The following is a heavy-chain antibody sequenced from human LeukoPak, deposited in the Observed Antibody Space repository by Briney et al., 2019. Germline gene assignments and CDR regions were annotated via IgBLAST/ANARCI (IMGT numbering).Heavy chain of an antibody. CDR3: ARPGGGAYYDSSGYPFYFDY. CDR1: GYSFTSYL. V-gene: IGHV5-51*01. Sequence: GESLKISCKGSGYSFTSYLIGWVRQTPGKGLEWMGIISPCDSDTRYSPSFQGQVTISAAKSISTAYLQWSSLKASDTAMYYCARPGGGAYYDSSGYPFYFDYWGQGTLVTVSS. CDR2: ISPCDSDT. J-gene: IGHJ4*02. D-gene: IGHD3-22*01.